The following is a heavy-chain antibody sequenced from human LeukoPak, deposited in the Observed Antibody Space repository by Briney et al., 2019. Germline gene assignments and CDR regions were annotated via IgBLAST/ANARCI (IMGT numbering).Heavy chain of an antibody. J-gene: IGHJ2*01. CDR3: VKGAMIVVVTWYFDL. Sequence: PGGSLRLSCSASGFTFSSYAMYWVRQAPGKGLEYVSAISSNGGSTYYADSVKGRFTISRDNSKNTLYLQMSSLRAEDTAVYYCVKGAMIVVVTWYFDLWGRGTLVTVSS. CDR1: GFTFSSYA. CDR2: ISSNGGST. D-gene: IGHD3-22*01. V-gene: IGHV3-64D*06.